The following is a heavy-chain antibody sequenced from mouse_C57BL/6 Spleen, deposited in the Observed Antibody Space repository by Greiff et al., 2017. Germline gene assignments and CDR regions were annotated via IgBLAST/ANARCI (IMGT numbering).Heavy chain of an antibody. J-gene: IGHJ2*01. CDR3: ARLGDYGSSYEDYFDY. V-gene: IGHV1-64*01. CDR2: IHPNSGST. Sequence: VQLQQPGAELVKPGASVKLSCKASGYTFTSYWMHWVKQRPGQGLEWIGMIHPNSGSTNYNEKFKSKATLTVDKSSSTAYMQLSSLTSEDSAVYYCARLGDYGSSYEDYFDYWGQGTTLTVSS. CDR1: GYTFTSYW. D-gene: IGHD1-1*01.